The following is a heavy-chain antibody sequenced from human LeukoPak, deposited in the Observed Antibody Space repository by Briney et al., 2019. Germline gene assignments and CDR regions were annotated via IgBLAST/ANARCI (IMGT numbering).Heavy chain of an antibody. J-gene: IGHJ6*02. CDR3: XXXXXXXXXXXXYYYGMDV. CDR1: GFTFDDYA. V-gene: IGHV3-9*01. CDR2: ISWNSVGI. Sequence: GGSLRLSCAASGFTFDDYAMYWVRQAPGKGLEWVSGISWNSVGIGYADSVRGRFTISRDNARNSLYLQMNSLRAEDTALYYXXXXXXXXXXXXXYYYGMDVWGQGTTVTVSS.